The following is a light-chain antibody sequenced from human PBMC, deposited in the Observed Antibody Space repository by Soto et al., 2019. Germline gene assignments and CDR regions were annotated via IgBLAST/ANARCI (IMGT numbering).Light chain of an antibody. CDR2: DAY. Sequence: DIQMTESPASVSASVGDKETITCQASHDIGYYLNWYQHKPGKAPKLLIYDAYNFETGVPSRFSGSGSVTDFTLTISRLPVEDVPLYYSQEYNSAVLITFGQGTRLEIK. CDR1: HDIGYY. V-gene: IGKV1-33*01. J-gene: IGKJ5*01. CDR3: QEYNSAVLIT.